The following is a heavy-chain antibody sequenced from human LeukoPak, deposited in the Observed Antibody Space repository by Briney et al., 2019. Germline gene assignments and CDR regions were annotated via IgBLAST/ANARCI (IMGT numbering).Heavy chain of an antibody. CDR2: IYYSGST. CDR1: GGSISSGGYY. D-gene: IGHD3-10*01. CDR3: ARDMVRGVFDP. J-gene: IGHJ5*02. V-gene: IGHV4-31*03. Sequence: SQTLSLTCTVSGGSISSGGYYWSWIRQHPGKGLEWIGYIYYSGSTYYNPSLKSRVTISVDTSKNQSSLKLSSVTAADTAVYYCARDMVRGVFDPWGQGTLVTVSS.